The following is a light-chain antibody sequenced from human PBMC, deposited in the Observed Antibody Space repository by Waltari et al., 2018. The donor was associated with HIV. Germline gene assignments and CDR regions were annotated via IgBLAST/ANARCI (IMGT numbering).Light chain of an antibody. J-gene: IGLJ1*01. CDR3: DSRDTNDKHHV. V-gene: IGLV3-19*01. Sequence: SSDLTQDPSVSVALGQPVRITCQGDSLRGDSANWYQQKPGQAPVVVMYGKDKRPAWIPDRFSGSSSGNTGSLTITGAQAEDEAVYYCDSRDTNDKHHVFGTGTKVTV. CDR1: SLRGDS. CDR2: GKD.